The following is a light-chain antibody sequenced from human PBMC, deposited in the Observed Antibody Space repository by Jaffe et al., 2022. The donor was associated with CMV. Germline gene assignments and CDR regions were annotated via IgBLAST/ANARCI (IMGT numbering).Light chain of an antibody. CDR3: FGVT. Sequence: DVVMTQTPLSLSVTPGESVSISCKSSQSLLHSDRKTYLYWYLQKPGQSPQLLIYEASNRFSGVPDRFSGSGSGRDFTLKISRVEAEDVGVYYCFGVTFGQGTRLEIK. J-gene: IGKJ1*01. CDR1: QSLLHSDRKTY. CDR2: EAS. V-gene: IGKV2D-29*02.